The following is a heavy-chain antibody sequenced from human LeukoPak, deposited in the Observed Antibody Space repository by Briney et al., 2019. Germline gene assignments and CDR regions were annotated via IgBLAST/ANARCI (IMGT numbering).Heavy chain of an antibody. J-gene: IGHJ4*02. V-gene: IGHV4-59*01. CDR2: VFSSGTT. D-gene: IGHD2-15*01. CDR3: ARSGRGVAGTRYISDF. CDR1: GGSISGYY. Sequence: SQTLSLTCTVSGGSISGYYWSWIRQPPGKGLEWIGYVFSSGTTNYNPSLKGRVTLLIDTSKNQFSLELSSVTAADTAVYYCARSGRGVAGTRYISDFWGQGTLVTVSS.